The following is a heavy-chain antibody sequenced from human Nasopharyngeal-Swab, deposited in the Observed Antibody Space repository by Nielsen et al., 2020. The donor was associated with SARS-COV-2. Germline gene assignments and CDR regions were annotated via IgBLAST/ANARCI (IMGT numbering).Heavy chain of an antibody. CDR2: IKQDGSEK. V-gene: IGHV3-7*01. CDR1: GFTFSSYW. D-gene: IGHD6-19*01. Sequence: GGSLRLSCAASGFTFSSYWMSWVRQAPGKGLEWVANIKQDGSEKYYVDSVKGRFTISRDNAKNSLYLQMNSLRAEDTAVYYCARDFRDSAAVAGTVGAFDIWGQRTMVTVSS. CDR3: ARDFRDSAAVAGTVGAFDI. J-gene: IGHJ3*02.